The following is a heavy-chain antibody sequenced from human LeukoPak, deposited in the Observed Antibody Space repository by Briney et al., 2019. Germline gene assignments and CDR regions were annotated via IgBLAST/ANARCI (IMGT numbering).Heavy chain of an antibody. J-gene: IGHJ4*02. CDR1: GYTFTGYY. CDR2: INPNSGGT. Sequence: GASVKVSCKASGYTFTGYYMHWVRQAPGQGLEWMGRINPNSGGTNYAQKFQGRVTMTRDTSISTAYMELSRLRSDDTAVYYCAREGDGYKILPFDYWGQGTLVTVSS. D-gene: IGHD5-24*01. V-gene: IGHV1-2*06. CDR3: AREGDGYKILPFDY.